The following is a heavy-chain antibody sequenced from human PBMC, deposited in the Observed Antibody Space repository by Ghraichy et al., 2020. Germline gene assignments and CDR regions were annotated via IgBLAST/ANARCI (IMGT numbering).Heavy chain of an antibody. Sequence: ETLSLTCAFFGGSLSGDYWNWVRQSPGKGLEWIGEISHRGSTNYNPSLESRISISMDTSKNQFSLKINSVTAADTAVYFCARKSYPDAPFALWGQGVLVTVSS. V-gene: IGHV4-34*01. CDR1: GGSLSGDY. J-gene: IGHJ4*02. CDR3: ARKSYPDAPFAL. D-gene: IGHD2-2*01. CDR2: ISHRGST.